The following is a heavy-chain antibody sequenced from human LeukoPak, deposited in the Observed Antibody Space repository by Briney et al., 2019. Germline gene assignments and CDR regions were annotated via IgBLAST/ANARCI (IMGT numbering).Heavy chain of an antibody. Sequence: GGSLRLSCAASGFTFSNYWMSWVRQAPGKGLEWVANIKEDGSEKYYVDSVKGRFTISRDNAKNSLYLQMDSLRAEDTAVYYCARESPYYYDSPDAFDIWGQGTMVTVSS. CDR3: ARESPYYYDSPDAFDI. D-gene: IGHD3-22*01. V-gene: IGHV3-7*03. CDR1: GFTFSNYW. J-gene: IGHJ3*02. CDR2: IKEDGSEK.